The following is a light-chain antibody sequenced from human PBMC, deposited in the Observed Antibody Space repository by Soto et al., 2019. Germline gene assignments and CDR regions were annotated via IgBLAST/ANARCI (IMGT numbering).Light chain of an antibody. CDR2: GAS. V-gene: IGKV3-15*01. J-gene: IGKJ1*01. CDR1: QSVSSN. CDR3: QQYNNWPPWT. Sequence: EIVMTQSPATLSVSPGERATLSCRASQSVSSNLAWYQQKPGQAPSLLIYGASTRATGVPARFSGSGSGTEFTLTISSLQSEDFAVYYCQQYNNWPPWTFSQGTKVEIK.